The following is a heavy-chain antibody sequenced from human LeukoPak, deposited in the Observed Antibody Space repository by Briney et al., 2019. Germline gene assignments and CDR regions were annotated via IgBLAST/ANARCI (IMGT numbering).Heavy chain of an antibody. CDR2: INEDGSEK. V-gene: IGHV3-7*01. CDR1: GFTFKNYW. D-gene: IGHD6-13*01. CDR3: ARELVVGSAGYFQN. Sequence: PGGSLRLSCAASGFTFKNYWMSWVRQTPEKGLEYVANINEDGSEKYYMDSVRGRFTIYRDNAENSLSLQMNSLRVDDTAIYYCARELVVGSAGYFQNWGQGTLVTVSS. J-gene: IGHJ1*01.